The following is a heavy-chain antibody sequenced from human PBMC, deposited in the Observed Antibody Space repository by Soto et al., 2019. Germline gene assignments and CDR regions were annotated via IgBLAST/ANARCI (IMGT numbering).Heavy chain of an antibody. CDR2: ISYDGDNK. J-gene: IGHJ6*02. V-gene: IGHV3-30*03. CDR3: VKKIMGYAAHSDAMGV. D-gene: IGHD5-12*01. Sequence: GGSLTLSCTPSGFTFRNYGLHWVRQAPGKGLEWVALISYDGDNKYYTDSVRGRFTVSRDNFKNTLFLQMDSLRPEDTGVYYCVKKIMGYAAHSDAMGVWGQGTTVTVSS. CDR1: GFTFRNYG.